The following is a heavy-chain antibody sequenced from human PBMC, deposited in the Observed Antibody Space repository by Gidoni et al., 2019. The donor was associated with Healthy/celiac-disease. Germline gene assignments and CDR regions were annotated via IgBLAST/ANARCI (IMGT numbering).Heavy chain of an antibody. CDR3: ARRVGYCGGDCYFDY. V-gene: IGHV1-69*06. CDR2: IIPIFGTA. J-gene: IGHJ4*02. D-gene: IGHD2-21*02. Sequence: QGQLVQSGAEVKKPGSSVKVSCQASGGTFSSYAISWVRQAPGQGLEWMGGIIPIFGTANYAQKFQGRVTITAYKSTSTAYMELSSLRSEDTAVYYCARRVGYCGGDCYFDYWGQGTLVTVSS. CDR1: GGTFSSYA.